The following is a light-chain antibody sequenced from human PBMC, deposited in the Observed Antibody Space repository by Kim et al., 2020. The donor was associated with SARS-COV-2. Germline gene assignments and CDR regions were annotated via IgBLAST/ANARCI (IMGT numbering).Light chain of an antibody. J-gene: IGKJ2*01. V-gene: IGKV1-39*01. CDR3: QQSYSTPYT. CDR2: AAS. CDR1: QSISSY. Sequence: SASVGDRVTITCRASQSISSYLNWFQQKPGKAPKLLIYAASNLQSGVPSRFSGSGPGTDFTLTISSLQPEDFATYYCQQSYSTPYTFGQGTKLEI.